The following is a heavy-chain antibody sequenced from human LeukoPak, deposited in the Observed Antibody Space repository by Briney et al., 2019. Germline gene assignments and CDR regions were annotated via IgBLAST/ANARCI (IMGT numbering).Heavy chain of an antibody. CDR2: INGSGGST. J-gene: IGHJ4*02. CDR1: GFTFSNYA. D-gene: IGHD5-18*01. Sequence: PGGSLRLSCAASGFTFSNYALTWVRQAPGKGLEWVSDINGSGGSTYYADSVKGRFTISRDNSKNTMYLQVNSLRAEDTAVYYCAKRIQSAMAMGYWVQGTLVTVSS. V-gene: IGHV3-23*01. CDR3: AKRIQSAMAMGY.